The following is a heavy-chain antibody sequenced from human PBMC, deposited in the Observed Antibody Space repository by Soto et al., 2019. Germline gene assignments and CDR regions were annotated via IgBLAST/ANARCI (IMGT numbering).Heavy chain of an antibody. D-gene: IGHD2-15*01. J-gene: IGHJ4*02. Sequence: PGGSLRLSCAASGFTFTTYWMTWVRQAPGKGLEWVANIKQDGSEKFYVGSVRGRSTISRDNAKNSMYLQMNSLRAEDTAVYYCARRSSGRLTTAWAPLDWWGQGTLVTVSS. V-gene: IGHV3-7*03. CDR1: GFTFTTYW. CDR3: ARRSSGRLTTAWAPLDW. CDR2: IKQDGSEK.